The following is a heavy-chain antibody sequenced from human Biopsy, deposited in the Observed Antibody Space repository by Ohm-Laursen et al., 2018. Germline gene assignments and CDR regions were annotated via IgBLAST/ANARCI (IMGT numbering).Heavy chain of an antibody. Sequence: SETLSLTCTVYGESFNGYSWSWIRQPAGKGLEWIGQIYTSGITNYNPSLKSRVTMSVDTSKNKFSLRVSSVTAADTAVYYCARDRDRRGWFDPWGQGTLVTVSS. CDR2: IYTSGIT. CDR3: ARDRDRRGWFDP. D-gene: IGHD1-14*01. J-gene: IGHJ5*02. V-gene: IGHV4-4*07. CDR1: GESFNGYS.